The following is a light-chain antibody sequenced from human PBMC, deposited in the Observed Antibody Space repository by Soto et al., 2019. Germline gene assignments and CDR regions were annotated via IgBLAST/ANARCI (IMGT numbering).Light chain of an antibody. V-gene: IGKV3-20*01. CDR1: QSVSNNY. CDR2: DAS. J-gene: IGKJ5*01. Sequence: EIVLTQSPGTLSLSPGERATLSCRASQSVSNNYLAWYQQKPGQAPRLLIYDASNRATGIPARFSGSKSGTNFTLTIRRMEPEDVGMYYCQQYGSSPITFGQGTRLEIK. CDR3: QQYGSSPIT.